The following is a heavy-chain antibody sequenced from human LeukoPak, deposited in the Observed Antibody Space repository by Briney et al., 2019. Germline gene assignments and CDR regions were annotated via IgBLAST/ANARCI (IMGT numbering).Heavy chain of an antibody. CDR1: GGTFSSYA. V-gene: IGHV1-69*04. CDR2: IVPILGIA. CDR3: ARGPTRLGYCSGGSCQNWFDP. J-gene: IGHJ5*02. Sequence: GASVKVSCKASGGTFSSYAISWVRQAPGQGLEWMGRIVPILGIANYAQKFQGRVTITADKSTSTAYMELSSLRSEDTAVYYCARGPTRLGYCSGGSCQNWFDPWGQGTLVTVSS. D-gene: IGHD2-15*01.